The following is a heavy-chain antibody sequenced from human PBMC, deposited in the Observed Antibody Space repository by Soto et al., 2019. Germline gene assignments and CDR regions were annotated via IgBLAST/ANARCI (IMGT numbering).Heavy chain of an antibody. Sequence: QVQLVQSGAEVKKPGASVKVSCKASGYTFTSYGISWVRQAPGQGLEWMGWISAYNGNTNYAQKLQGRGTMTTDTSTSTAHMELRSLRSADTAVYYWARDRGPYGMDVWGQGTTVTVSS. CDR1: GYTFTSYG. V-gene: IGHV1-18*01. CDR3: ARDRGPYGMDV. CDR2: ISAYNGNT. J-gene: IGHJ6*02.